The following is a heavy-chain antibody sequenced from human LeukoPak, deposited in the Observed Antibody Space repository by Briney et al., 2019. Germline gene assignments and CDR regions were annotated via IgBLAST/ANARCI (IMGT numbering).Heavy chain of an antibody. CDR1: GFTFSSYD. J-gene: IGHJ4*02. D-gene: IGHD5-18*01. CDR2: IGTAGDT. CDR3: ARAPRGYSYGFDY. Sequence: GGSLGLSCAASGFTFSSYDMHWVRQATGKGLKWVSAIGTAGDTYYPGSVKGRFTISRENAKNSLYLQMNSLRAEDTAVYYCARAPRGYSYGFDYWGQGTLVTVSS. V-gene: IGHV3-13*01.